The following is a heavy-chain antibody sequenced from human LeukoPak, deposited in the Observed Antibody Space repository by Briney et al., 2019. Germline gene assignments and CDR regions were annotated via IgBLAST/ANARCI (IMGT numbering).Heavy chain of an antibody. Sequence: PSETLSLTCTVSGGSISSSSYYWGWIRQPPGKGLEWIGSIYYSGSTYYNPSLKSRVTISVDTSKNQFSLKLSSVTAADTAVYYCARQIRGYSYGLDAFDIWGQGTMVTVSS. CDR3: ARQIRGYSYGLDAFDI. D-gene: IGHD5-18*01. CDR2: IYYSGST. CDR1: GGSISSSSYY. V-gene: IGHV4-39*01. J-gene: IGHJ3*02.